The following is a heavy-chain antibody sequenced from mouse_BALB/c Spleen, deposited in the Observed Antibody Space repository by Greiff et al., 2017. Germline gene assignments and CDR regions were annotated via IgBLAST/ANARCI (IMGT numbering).Heavy chain of an antibody. Sequence: EVKLVESGGGLVQPGGSRKLSCAASGFTFSSFGMHWVRQAPEKGLEWVAYISSGSSTIYYADTVKGRFTISRDNPKNTLFLQMTSLRSEDTAMYYCARDRYGYFDVWGAGTTVTVSS. CDR1: GFTFSSFG. CDR2: ISSGSSTI. V-gene: IGHV5-17*02. D-gene: IGHD2-14*01. J-gene: IGHJ1*01. CDR3: ARDRYGYFDV.